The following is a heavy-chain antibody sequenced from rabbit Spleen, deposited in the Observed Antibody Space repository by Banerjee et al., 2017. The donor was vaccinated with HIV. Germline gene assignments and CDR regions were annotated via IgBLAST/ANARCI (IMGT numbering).Heavy chain of an antibody. V-gene: IGHV1S43*01. CDR3: AKSWTYDDYGDYYFRL. J-gene: IGHJ4*01. D-gene: IGHD2-1*01. CDR2: HYVVKGVT. CDR1: GIDFSGTYW. Sequence: QSLEESGGGLVKPGGTLTLTCKASGIDFSGTYWPCWVRQAPGKGLEWIGIHYVVKGVTHYASWVNGRFTISADNAQSTVDLQIDSLTAADTGTYFCAKSWTYDDYGDYYFRLWGQGTLVTVS.